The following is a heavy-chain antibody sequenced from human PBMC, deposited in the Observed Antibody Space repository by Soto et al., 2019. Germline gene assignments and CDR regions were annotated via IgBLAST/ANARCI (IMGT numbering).Heavy chain of an antibody. V-gene: IGHV2-5*02. Sequence: QITLNESGPTVVRPTETLTLTCRFSGFSLTTSGVGVGWIRQSPAKAPEWLAPIYWDDDKRYSASLKSWLTITKDTSKNLVVLTVSDLDPTDTATYYCAHRVLRTVFGLVTPTAIYFDFWGQGTPVAVSS. CDR1: GFSLTTSGVG. J-gene: IGHJ4*02. D-gene: IGHD3-3*01. CDR2: IYWDDDK. CDR3: AHRVLRTVFGLVTPTAIYFDF.